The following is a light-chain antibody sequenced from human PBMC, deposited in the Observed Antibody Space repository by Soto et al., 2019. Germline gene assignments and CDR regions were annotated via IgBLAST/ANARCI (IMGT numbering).Light chain of an antibody. CDR3: AAWDDSSYV. CDR1: SSNIGSNT. Sequence: QSVLTQPPSASGTPGQRVTISCSGSSSNIGSNTVNWYQQLPGTAPKLLIYSNNQRPSGVPDRFSGSKSGTSASLAISGLQSEGEADYYCAAWDDSSYVFGTGTKV. CDR2: SNN. J-gene: IGLJ1*01. V-gene: IGLV1-44*01.